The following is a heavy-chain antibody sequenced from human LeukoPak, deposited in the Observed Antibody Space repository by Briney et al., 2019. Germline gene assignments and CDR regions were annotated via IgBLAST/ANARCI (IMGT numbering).Heavy chain of an antibody. D-gene: IGHD2-2*01. CDR1: GYTFTSYG. J-gene: IGHJ6*02. Sequence: GASVKVSCKASGYTFTSYGISWVRQAPGQGLEWMGGISAYNGNTNYAQKLQGRVTMTTDTSTSTAYMELRSLRSDDTAVYYCARVPAARFYYYYYGMDVWGQGTTVTVSS. CDR2: ISAYNGNT. CDR3: ARVPAARFYYYYYGMDV. V-gene: IGHV1-18*01.